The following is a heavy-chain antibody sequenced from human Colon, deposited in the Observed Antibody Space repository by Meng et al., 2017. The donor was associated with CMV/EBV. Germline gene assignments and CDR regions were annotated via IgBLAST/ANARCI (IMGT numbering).Heavy chain of an antibody. Sequence: VRLVESGAEVKKPGASVKGSGKASEYTFTGYYMHWVRQAPGQGLEWMGWINPNSGGTNYAQKFQGRVTMTRDTSITTAYMELSRLRSDDTAVYYCARDWYPGDRRGSFDYWGQGTLVTVSS. CDR3: ARDWYPGDRRGSFDY. CDR1: EYTFTGYY. J-gene: IGHJ4*02. V-gene: IGHV1-2*02. CDR2: INPNSGGT. D-gene: IGHD3-22*01.